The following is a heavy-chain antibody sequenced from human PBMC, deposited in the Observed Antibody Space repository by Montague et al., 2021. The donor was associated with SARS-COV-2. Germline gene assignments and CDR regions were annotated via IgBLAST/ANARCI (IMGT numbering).Heavy chain of an antibody. D-gene: IGHD3-3*01. CDR2: VNQSGTT. CDR3: ARWGEYYDSPYYYYAMDV. CDR1: GGSFSNYY. V-gene: IGHV4-34*01. J-gene: IGHJ6*02. Sequence: TLSLTCAISGGSFSNYYWSWIRQPPGKGLEWIGEVNQSGTTIYNPSVKSGVTISIDTSKNQFSLKLSSVTAADTAVYYCARWGEYYDSPYYYYAMDVWGQGTTVTISS.